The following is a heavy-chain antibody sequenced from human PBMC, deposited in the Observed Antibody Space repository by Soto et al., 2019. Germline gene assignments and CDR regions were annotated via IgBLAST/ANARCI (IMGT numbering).Heavy chain of an antibody. D-gene: IGHD1-26*01. V-gene: IGHV1-2*02. Sequence: ASLKVSCKASGYTFTGYYMHWVRQAPGQGLEWMGWINPNSGGTNYAQKFQGRVTMTRDTSISTAYMELSRLRSDDTAVYYCARERGSYPNFDYWGQGTPFPVSS. CDR2: INPNSGGT. CDR3: ARERGSYPNFDY. CDR1: GYTFTGYY. J-gene: IGHJ4*02.